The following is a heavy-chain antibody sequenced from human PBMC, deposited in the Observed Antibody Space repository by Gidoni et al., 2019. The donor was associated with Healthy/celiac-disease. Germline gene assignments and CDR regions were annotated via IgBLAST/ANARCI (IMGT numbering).Heavy chain of an antibody. Sequence: QVQLVQSGAEVKKPGSSVKVSCKASGGTFSSSAIRWVRQAPEQGLWWMGGIIPIFGTANYAQKFQGRVTITADESTSTAYMELSSLRSEDTAVYYCARDFGGSGSRTLAFDIWGQGTMVTVSS. D-gene: IGHD1-26*01. CDR1: GGTFSSSA. J-gene: IGHJ3*02. CDR2: IIPIFGTA. CDR3: ARDFGGSGSRTLAFDI. V-gene: IGHV1-69*01.